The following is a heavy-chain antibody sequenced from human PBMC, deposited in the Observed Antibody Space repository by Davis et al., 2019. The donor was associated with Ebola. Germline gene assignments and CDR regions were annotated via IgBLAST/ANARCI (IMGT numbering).Heavy chain of an antibody. Sequence: GESLKISCAASGFTFSSYAMSWVRQAPGKGLEWVSAISGSGGSTYYADSVKGRFTISRDNSKNTLYLQMNSLRAEDTAVYYCAKVRGGSIAARPPDYWGQGTLVTVSS. CDR2: ISGSGGST. V-gene: IGHV3-23*01. CDR1: GFTFSSYA. J-gene: IGHJ4*02. D-gene: IGHD6-6*01. CDR3: AKVRGGSIAARPPDY.